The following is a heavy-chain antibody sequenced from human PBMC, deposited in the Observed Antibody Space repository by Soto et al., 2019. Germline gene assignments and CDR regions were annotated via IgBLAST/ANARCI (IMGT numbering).Heavy chain of an antibody. CDR2: IIPIFGTA. Sequence: ASVKVSCKASGGTFSSYAISWVRQAPGQGLEWMGGIIPIFGTANYAQRFQGRVTITADESTSTAYMELSSLRSEDTAVYYCARDRQGYYFDYWGQGTLVTVSS. J-gene: IGHJ4*02. CDR1: GGTFSSYA. CDR3: ARDRQGYYFDY. V-gene: IGHV1-69*13.